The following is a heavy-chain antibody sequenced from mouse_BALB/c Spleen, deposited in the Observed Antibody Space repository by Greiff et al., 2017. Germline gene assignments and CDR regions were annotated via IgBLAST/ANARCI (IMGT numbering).Heavy chain of an antibody. J-gene: IGHJ2*01. CDR1: GYTFTDYE. V-gene: IGHV1-15*01. D-gene: IGHD1-2*01. CDR2: IDPETGGT. Sequence: QVQLQQSGAELVRPGASVTLSCKASGYTFTDYEMHWVKQTPVHGLEWIGAIDPETGGTAYNQKFKGKATLTADKSSSTAYMELRSLTSEDSAVYYCAREATAYFDYWGQGTTLTVSS. CDR3: AREATAYFDY.